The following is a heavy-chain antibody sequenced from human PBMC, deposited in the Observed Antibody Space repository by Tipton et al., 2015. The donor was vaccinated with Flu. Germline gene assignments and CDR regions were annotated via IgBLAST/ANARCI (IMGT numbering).Heavy chain of an antibody. D-gene: IGHD3-22*01. CDR2: IYHSGST. CDR3: ARHTSRGYATAFDI. CDR1: GYSISSGYY. V-gene: IGHV4-38-2*01. Sequence: TLSLTCAVSGYSISSGYYWGWIRQPPGKGLEWIGSIYHSGSTYYNPSLKSRVSISVDTSKNQVSLNLSSVTAADTAVYYCARHTSRGYATAFDIWGQGTMVTVSS. J-gene: IGHJ3*02.